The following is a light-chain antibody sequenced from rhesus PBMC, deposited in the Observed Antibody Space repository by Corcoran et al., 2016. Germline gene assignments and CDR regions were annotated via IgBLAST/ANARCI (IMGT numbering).Light chain of an antibody. CDR3: QGGDSRSQNII. CDR2: ADS. V-gene: IGLV3-25*02. Sequence: SYDLTQSPSVSAASGQTASILCGGDNVGSKNVYWYQQKPPQAPVLVIYADSKRPSGIPERFSGSNSGNTATLTIARVEAGEEGDYCGQGGDSRSQNIIFGDGTRLSVL. J-gene: IGLJ1*01. CDR1: NVGSKN.